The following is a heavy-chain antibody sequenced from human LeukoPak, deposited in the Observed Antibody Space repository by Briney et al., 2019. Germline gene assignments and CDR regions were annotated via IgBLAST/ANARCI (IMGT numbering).Heavy chain of an antibody. D-gene: IGHD3-10*01. CDR1: GYTFTSYG. Sequence: GASVKVSCKXSGYTFTSYGISWVRQAPGQGLEWMGRISAYNGNTNYSQKLQGRVTMTTDTSTSTAYMELRSLRSDDTAVHYCARDPRGYYYGSGSYYSDWGQGTLVTVSS. CDR3: ARDPRGYYYGSGSYYSD. J-gene: IGHJ4*02. V-gene: IGHV1-18*01. CDR2: ISAYNGNT.